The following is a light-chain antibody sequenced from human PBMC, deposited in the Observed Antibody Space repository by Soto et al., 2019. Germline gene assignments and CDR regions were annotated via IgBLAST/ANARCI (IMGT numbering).Light chain of an antibody. CDR2: DAS. Sequence: EIVMTQSPATLSVSPGERATLSCRASQSVSTKLAWYQQKPGQAPRLLIYDASTRATGIPARFSGSGSGTEFPLTISRLQSEDFAVYYCQQYNNWPPWTFGQGTKVEVK. CDR3: QQYNNWPPWT. V-gene: IGKV3-15*01. CDR1: QSVSTK. J-gene: IGKJ1*01.